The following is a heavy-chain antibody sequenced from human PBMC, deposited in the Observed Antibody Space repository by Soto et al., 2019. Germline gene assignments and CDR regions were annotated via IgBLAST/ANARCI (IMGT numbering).Heavy chain of an antibody. J-gene: IGHJ4*02. Sequence: SVKVSCKASGFTFTSSAVQWVRQARGQRLEWIGWIVVGSGNTNYAQKFQERVTITRDMSTSTAYMELSSLRSEDTAVYYCAVLPFTVTGPDYWGQGTLVTVSS. CDR1: GFTFTSSA. V-gene: IGHV1-58*01. D-gene: IGHD7-27*01. CDR2: IVVGSGNT. CDR3: AVLPFTVTGPDY.